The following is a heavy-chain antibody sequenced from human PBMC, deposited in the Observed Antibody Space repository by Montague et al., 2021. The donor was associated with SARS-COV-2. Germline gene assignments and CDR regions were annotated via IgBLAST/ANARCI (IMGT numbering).Heavy chain of an antibody. J-gene: IGHJ3*02. CDR1: GFSLSTSGMC. V-gene: IGHV2-70*01. Sequence: VKPTQTLTLTCTFSGFSLSTSGMCVSWIRQPPGKALEWLALIDWDDDKYYSTSLKTRLTISKDTSKNQVVPTMTNMGPVDTATYYCARIWGATRGDAFDIWGQGTMVTVSS. CDR3: ARIWGATRGDAFDI. CDR2: IDWDDDK. D-gene: IGHD1-26*01.